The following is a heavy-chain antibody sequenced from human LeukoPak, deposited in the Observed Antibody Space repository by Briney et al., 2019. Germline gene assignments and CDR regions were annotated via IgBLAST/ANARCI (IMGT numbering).Heavy chain of an antibody. J-gene: IGHJ4*02. CDR3: ARHEGYCSSTSCLGQFDY. CDR2: IYYSGST. CDR1: GGSISSSSYY. V-gene: IGHV4-39*01. Sequence: PSETLSLTCTVSGGSISSSSYYWGWIRQPPGKGLEWVGRIYYSGSTYYNPPLKSRLTISVDTSKNQFSLKLSSVTAADTAVYYCARHEGYCSSTSCLGQFDYWGQGTLVTVSS. D-gene: IGHD2-2*01.